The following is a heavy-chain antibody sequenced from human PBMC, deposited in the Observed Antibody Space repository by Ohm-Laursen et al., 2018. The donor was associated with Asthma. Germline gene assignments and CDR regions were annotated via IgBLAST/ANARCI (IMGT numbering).Heavy chain of an antibody. CDR2: INSDGSST. CDR3: ARDPSIAARLFVFYYYGMDV. V-gene: IGHV3-74*01. Sequence: SLRLSCTASGFTFSSYWMHWVRQAPGKGLVWVSRINSDGSSTSYADSVKGRFTISRDNAKNTLYLQMNSLRAEDTAVYYCARDPSIAARLFVFYYYGMDVWGQGTTATVSS. CDR1: GFTFSSYW. D-gene: IGHD6-6*01. J-gene: IGHJ6*02.